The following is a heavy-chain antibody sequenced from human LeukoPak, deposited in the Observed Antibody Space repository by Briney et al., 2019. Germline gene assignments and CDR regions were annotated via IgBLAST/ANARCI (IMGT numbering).Heavy chain of an antibody. D-gene: IGHD3-10*01. CDR1: GGTFSSYA. CDR3: ARELYYYGSGIYGMDV. Sequence: SVKVSCKASGGTFSSYAISWVRQAPGQGLEWMGGIIPIFGTANYAQKFQGRVTITADKSTSTAYMELSSLRSEDTAVYYCARELYYYGSGIYGMDVWGKETTVTVSS. CDR2: IIPIFGTA. J-gene: IGHJ6*04. V-gene: IGHV1-69*06.